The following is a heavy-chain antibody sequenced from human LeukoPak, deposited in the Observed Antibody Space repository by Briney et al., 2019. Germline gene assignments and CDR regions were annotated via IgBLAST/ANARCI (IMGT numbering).Heavy chain of an antibody. CDR3: ARDAGVTARNYYYGTDV. J-gene: IGHJ6*02. CDR1: GYTFTSYA. CDR2: INAGNGNT. Sequence: ASVKVSCKASGYTFTSYAMHWVRQAPGQRLEWMGWINAGNGNTKYSQKFQGRVTITRDTSASTAYMELSSLRSEDTAVYYCARDAGVTARNYYYGTDVWGQGTTVTVSS. D-gene: IGHD2-21*02. V-gene: IGHV1-3*01.